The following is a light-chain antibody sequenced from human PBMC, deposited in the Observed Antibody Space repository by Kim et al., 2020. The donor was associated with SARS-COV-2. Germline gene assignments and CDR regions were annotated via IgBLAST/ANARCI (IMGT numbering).Light chain of an antibody. J-gene: IGKJ2*01. V-gene: IGKV3-15*01. Sequence: SVAPGERATLSCRASQSVSSDLAWYQQKPGQAPRLLIYAASTRATGIPARFSGRGSGTEFTLTISSLQSEDFAVYYCQQYNKWPGTFGQGTKLEI. CDR2: AAS. CDR3: QQYNKWPGT. CDR1: QSVSSD.